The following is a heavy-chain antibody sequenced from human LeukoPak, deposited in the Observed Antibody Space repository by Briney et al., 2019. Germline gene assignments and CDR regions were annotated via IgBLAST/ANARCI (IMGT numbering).Heavy chain of an antibody. CDR3: ARGTRIEGVTYFDY. J-gene: IGHJ4*02. CDR1: GFTFSSYA. CDR2: ISSSSSYI. V-gene: IGHV3-21*01. Sequence: PGGSLRLSCGASGFTFSSYAMSWVRQAPGKGLEWVSSISSSSSYIYYADSVKGRFTISRDTAKNSLYLQMNSLRAEDTAVYYCARGTRIEGVTYFDYWGQGILVTVSS. D-gene: IGHD1-26*01.